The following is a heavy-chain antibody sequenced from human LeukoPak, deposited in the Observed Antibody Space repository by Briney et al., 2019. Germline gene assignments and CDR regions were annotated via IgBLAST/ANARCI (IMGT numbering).Heavy chain of an antibody. V-gene: IGHV3-15*01. Sequence: GGSLRLSCAASGFTFSNAWMSWVRQAPGKGLEWVGRIKSKTDGGTTDYAAPVKGRFTISRDNSKNTLYLQMNSLRAEDTAVYYCAKDGSEWGLLRPFDIWGQGTMVTVSS. CDR2: IKSKTDGGTT. D-gene: IGHD1-26*01. J-gene: IGHJ3*02. CDR1: GFTFSNAW. CDR3: AKDGSEWGLLRPFDI.